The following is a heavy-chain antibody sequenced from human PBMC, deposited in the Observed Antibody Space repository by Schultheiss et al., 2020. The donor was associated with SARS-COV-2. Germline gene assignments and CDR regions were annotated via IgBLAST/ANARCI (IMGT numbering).Heavy chain of an antibody. CDR3: ARRGWNFFFDF. V-gene: IGHV4-61*01. CDR2: IYYSGST. J-gene: IGHJ4*02. CDR1: GGSVSSGSYY. D-gene: IGHD1-7*01. Sequence: SETLSLTCTVSGGSVSSGSYYWSWIRQPPGKGLEWIGYIYYSGSTNYNTSLKSRVTMSVDTSKNQFSLKLSSVTAADTAVYYCARRGWNFFFDFWGQGTLVTVSS.